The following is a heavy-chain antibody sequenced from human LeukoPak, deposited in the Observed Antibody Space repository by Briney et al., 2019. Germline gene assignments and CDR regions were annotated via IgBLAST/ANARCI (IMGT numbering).Heavy chain of an antibody. CDR1: GYTFTGYY. D-gene: IGHD3-10*01. Sequence: GASVKVSCKASGYTFTGYYMHWVRQAPGQGLEWMGWINPSSGGTNYAQKFQGRVTMTRDTSISTAYMELSRLRSDDTAVYYCATVYGSGSYFVFDYWGQGTLVTVSS. CDR3: ATVYGSGSYFVFDY. V-gene: IGHV1-2*02. J-gene: IGHJ4*02. CDR2: INPSSGGT.